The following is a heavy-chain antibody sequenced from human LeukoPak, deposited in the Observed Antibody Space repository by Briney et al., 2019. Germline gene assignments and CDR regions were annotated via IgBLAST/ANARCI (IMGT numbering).Heavy chain of an antibody. Sequence: KSSETLSLTCTVSGGSISSYYWSWLRQPPRKGLEWIGYIYYSGSTNYNPSLKSRVTISVDTSKNQFSLKLSSVTAADTAVYYCARTRYWSSTTCYYFDYWGQGTLVTVSS. CDR3: ARTRYWSSTTCYYFDY. J-gene: IGHJ4*02. CDR2: IYYSGST. CDR1: GGSISSYY. V-gene: IGHV4-59*08. D-gene: IGHD2-2*01.